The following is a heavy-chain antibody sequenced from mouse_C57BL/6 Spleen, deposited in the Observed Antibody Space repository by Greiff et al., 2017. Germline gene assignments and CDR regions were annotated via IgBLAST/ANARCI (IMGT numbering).Heavy chain of an antibody. Sequence: VQLQQSGAALVRPGASVQLSCTASGFNIKDYYMHWVKQRPEQGLEWIGRIDPEDGDTEYAPKFQGKATMTADTSSNTAYLQLSSLTSEDTAVYYCTAYRNYYFDYWGQGTTLTVSS. V-gene: IGHV14-1*01. CDR1: GFNIKDYY. CDR3: TAYRNYYFDY. CDR2: IDPEDGDT. J-gene: IGHJ2*01. D-gene: IGHD2-1*01.